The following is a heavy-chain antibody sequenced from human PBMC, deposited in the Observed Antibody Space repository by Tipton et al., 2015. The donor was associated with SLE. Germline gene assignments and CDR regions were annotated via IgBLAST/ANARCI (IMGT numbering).Heavy chain of an antibody. Sequence: GSLRLSCAASGFTVSSNYMSWVRQAQGKGLEWVSVIYSGGSTYYADSVKGRFTIARDNSKNTLYLQMNSLRAEDTAVYYCAKEDQVGVAMSKGYMDVWGKGTTVTVS. D-gene: IGHD2-2*01. CDR3: AKEDQVGVAMSKGYMDV. V-gene: IGHV3-53*05. J-gene: IGHJ6*03. CDR1: GFTVSSNY. CDR2: IYSGGST.